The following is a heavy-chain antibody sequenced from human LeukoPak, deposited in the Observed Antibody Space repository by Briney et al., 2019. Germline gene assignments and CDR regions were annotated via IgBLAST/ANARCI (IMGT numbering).Heavy chain of an antibody. Sequence: PSETLSLTCTVSGGSIGSGSYYWNWIRQPAGKGLEWIGRIYTSGSTNYNPSLKSRITISVDTSKNQFSLKLSSVTAADTAVYYCGGDCRGYYYSYYMDVWGKGTTVTISS. CDR1: GGSIGSGSYY. V-gene: IGHV4-61*02. CDR2: IYTSGST. CDR3: GGDCRGYYYSYYMDV. D-gene: IGHD2-21*02. J-gene: IGHJ6*03.